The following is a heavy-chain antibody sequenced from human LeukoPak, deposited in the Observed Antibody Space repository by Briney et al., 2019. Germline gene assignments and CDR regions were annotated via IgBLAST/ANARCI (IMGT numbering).Heavy chain of an antibody. CDR1: GFTFCTYV. CDR3: ARELSSYDFWL. D-gene: IGHD3-3*01. V-gene: IGHV3-23*01. Sequence: PGGSLRLSCTVSGFTFCTYVMTWVRQAPGKGLEWVSVISHGGDSAWYADSVKGRFTISRDNAKNSLYLQMNSLRAEDTAIYYCARELSSYDFWLWGHGTLVTVSS. CDR2: ISHGGDSA. J-gene: IGHJ4*01.